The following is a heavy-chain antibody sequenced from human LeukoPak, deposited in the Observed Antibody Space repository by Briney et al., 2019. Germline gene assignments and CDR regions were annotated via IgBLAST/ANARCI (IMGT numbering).Heavy chain of an antibody. D-gene: IGHD3-3*01. CDR2: MNPNSGNT. Sequence: ASVKVSRKASGYTFTSYDINWVRQATGQGLEWMGWMNPNSGNTGYAQKFQGRVTMTRNTSISTAYMELSSLRSEDTAVYYCARVVGVLRPPYYMDVWGKGTTVTVSS. CDR3: ARVVGVLRPPYYMDV. J-gene: IGHJ6*03. V-gene: IGHV1-8*01. CDR1: GYTFTSYD.